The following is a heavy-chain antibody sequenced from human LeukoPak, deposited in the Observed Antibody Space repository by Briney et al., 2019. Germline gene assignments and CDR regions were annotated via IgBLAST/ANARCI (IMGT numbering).Heavy chain of an antibody. CDR1: GYTFTGYY. D-gene: IGHD1-1*01. CDR2: LNPKSGGT. CDR3: ARNDWNDPWFDP. J-gene: IGHJ5*02. V-gene: IGHV1-2*02. Sequence: ASVKVSCKAFGYTFTGYYIHWVRQAPGQGLEWMGWLNPKSGGTNYAQNFQGRVTMTRDTIINTAYMELSRLRSDDTAVYYCARNDWNDPWFDPWGQGTLVTVSS.